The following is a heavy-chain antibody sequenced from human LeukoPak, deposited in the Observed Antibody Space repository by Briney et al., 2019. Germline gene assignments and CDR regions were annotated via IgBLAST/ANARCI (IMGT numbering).Heavy chain of an antibody. V-gene: IGHV4-59*01. D-gene: IGHD3-22*01. Sequence: SETLSLTCTVSGGSISGYYWSWIRQPPGKGLEWIGYIFYSGSTNYNPSLKSRVTISVDASKNQFSLKLSSVTAADTAVYYCARGDYYDSRGFDYWGQGTLVTVSS. CDR1: GGSISGYY. CDR2: IFYSGST. J-gene: IGHJ4*02. CDR3: ARGDYYDSRGFDY.